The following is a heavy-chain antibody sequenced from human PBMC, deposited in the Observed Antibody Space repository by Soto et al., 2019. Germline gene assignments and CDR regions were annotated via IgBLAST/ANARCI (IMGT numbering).Heavy chain of an antibody. J-gene: IGHJ5*02. CDR2: ISAYNGNT. CDR3: ARGRAPYYYDSSGYYYVSWFDP. CDR1: GYTFTSYG. V-gene: IGHV1-18*01. D-gene: IGHD3-22*01. Sequence: AAVKVSCKASGYTFTSYGISWVRQAPGQGLEWMGWISAYNGNTNYAQKLQGRVTMTTDTSTSTAYMELRSLRSDDTAVYYCARGRAPYYYDSSGYYYVSWFDPWGQGTLVTVSS.